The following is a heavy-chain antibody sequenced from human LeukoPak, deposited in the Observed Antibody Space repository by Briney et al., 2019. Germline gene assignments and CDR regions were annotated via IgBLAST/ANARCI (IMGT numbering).Heavy chain of an antibody. J-gene: IGHJ5*02. CDR2: IIPILGIA. D-gene: IGHD2-15*01. Sequence: SVKVSCKASGGTFSSYAISWVRQAPGQGLEWMGRIIPILGIANYAQKFQGRVTITADKSTSTAYMELSSLRSEDTAVYYCARDGTIVAVVAAMVRWFDPWGQGTLVTVSS. V-gene: IGHV1-69*04. CDR1: GGTFSSYA. CDR3: ARDGTIVAVVAAMVRWFDP.